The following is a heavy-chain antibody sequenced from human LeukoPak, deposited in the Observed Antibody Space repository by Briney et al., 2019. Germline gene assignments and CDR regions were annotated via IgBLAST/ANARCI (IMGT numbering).Heavy chain of an antibody. D-gene: IGHD4/OR15-4a*01. CDR3: ARDEAGTISMFDP. J-gene: IGHJ5*02. CDR2: IYNSGRT. V-gene: IGHV4-4*07. Sequence: SETLSLTCAVSGGSISSYYWSWVRQPAGKGLEWIGGIYNSGRTNYNPSLKSRVTISVDTSKNHFSLKLSSVPPADTAVYYCARDEAGTISMFDPWGQGTLVTVSS. CDR1: GGSISSYY.